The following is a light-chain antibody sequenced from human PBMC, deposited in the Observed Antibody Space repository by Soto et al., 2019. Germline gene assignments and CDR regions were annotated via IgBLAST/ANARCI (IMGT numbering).Light chain of an antibody. CDR1: QSLLHSGGHNF. V-gene: IGKV2-28*01. Sequence: DIVMTQSPVSLPVTPGEPASISCRASQSLLHSGGHNFLDWYLQKPGQSPQVLIYLGSNRASGVPDRFSGSGSGADFTLEISSVEAEDVGVYYCMQTLQTPLTFGGGTKVEIK. J-gene: IGKJ4*01. CDR2: LGS. CDR3: MQTLQTPLT.